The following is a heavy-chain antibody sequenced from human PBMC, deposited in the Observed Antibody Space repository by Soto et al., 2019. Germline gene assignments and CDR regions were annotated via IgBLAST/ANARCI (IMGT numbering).Heavy chain of an antibody. Sequence: EGQLVESGGGLVQPGRSLRLSCAASGFTFEDYAMHWVRHAPGKGLEWVSSISWNTGNIVYADSVEGRFTVSRDNAKNSLYFQMNRRRVDDTALYYGPKGPSLVISYYYIYMELWGKGTTVTVSS. J-gene: IGHJ6*03. CDR3: PKGPSLVISYYYIYMEL. V-gene: IGHV3-9*01. CDR2: ISWNTGNI. D-gene: IGHD3-9*01. CDR1: GFTFEDYA.